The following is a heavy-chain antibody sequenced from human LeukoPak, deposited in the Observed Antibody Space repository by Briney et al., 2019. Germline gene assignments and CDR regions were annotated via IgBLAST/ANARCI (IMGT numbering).Heavy chain of an antibody. CDR2: IYYSGST. Sequence: SETLSLTCTVSGGSISSGGYYWSWIRQHPGKGLEWIGYIYYSGSTYYNPSLKSRVTISVDTSKNQFSLKLSSVTAADTAVYYCAGPQTDYYGSGSTAIGAFDIWGQGTMVTVSS. CDR3: AGPQTDYYGSGSTAIGAFDI. J-gene: IGHJ3*02. D-gene: IGHD3-10*01. CDR1: GGSISSGGYY. V-gene: IGHV4-31*03.